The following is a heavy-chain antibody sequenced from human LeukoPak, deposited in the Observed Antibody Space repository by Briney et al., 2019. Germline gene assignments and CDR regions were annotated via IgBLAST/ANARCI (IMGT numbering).Heavy chain of an antibody. CDR3: ARAMSTFGGVRNYFDS. CDR1: GFTFSSYS. D-gene: IGHD3-16*01. CDR2: ISSGSSTV. V-gene: IGHV3-48*04. Sequence: GGSLRLSCAASGFTFSSYSMTWVRQTPGKGLQWVSYISSGSSTVYYADSVRGRFTISRDNAKSSLDLQMNSLRAEDTAVYYCARAMSTFGGVRNYFDSWGQGTLVTVSS. J-gene: IGHJ4*02.